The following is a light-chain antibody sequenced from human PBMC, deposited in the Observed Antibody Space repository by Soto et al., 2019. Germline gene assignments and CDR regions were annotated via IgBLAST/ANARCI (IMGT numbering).Light chain of an antibody. CDR1: QGISNP. J-gene: IGKJ4*01. CDR2: AAS. V-gene: IGKV1-27*01. CDR3: QQYDNWPPLT. Sequence: DIQMTQSPPSLSASVGDTVTITCRASQGISNPLAWYQQKPGKVPDLLIYAASTLQSGVPPHFSGSGSGTEFTLTISTLQSEDFAVYYCQQYDNWPPLTFGGGTKVDIK.